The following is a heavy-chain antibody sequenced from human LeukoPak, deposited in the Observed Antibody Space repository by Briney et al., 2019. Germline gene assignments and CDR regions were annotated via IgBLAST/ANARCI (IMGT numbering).Heavy chain of an antibody. CDR3: ARDAYRSDWYDAFDI. D-gene: IGHD6-19*01. Sequence: TSQTLSLTCTVSGGSISSGSYYWTWIRQPAGKGLEWIGRIYTSGNINYNPSLKSRVTISVDTSKNQFSLKLSSVTAADTAVYYCARDAYRSDWYDAFDIWGQGTLVTVSS. V-gene: IGHV4-61*02. CDR1: GGSISSGSYY. CDR2: IYTSGNI. J-gene: IGHJ3*02.